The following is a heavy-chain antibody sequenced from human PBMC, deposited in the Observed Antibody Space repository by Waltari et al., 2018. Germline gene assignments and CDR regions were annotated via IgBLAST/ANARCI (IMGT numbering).Heavy chain of an antibody. CDR2: ISYDGTKT. J-gene: IGHJ6*02. CDR1: GFTFSIYN. CDR3: ARVGTVTQMYYYYGLDV. Sequence: QMQLMESGGGVVQGGRSLRLSCAASGFTFSIYNMHWVRQAPGKGVEGVALISYDGTKTFYADSVKGRFTISRDNSKNTLYLQMNTLRDEDTAVYYCARVGTVTQMYYYYGLDVWGQGTTVSVS. V-gene: IGHV3-30-3*01. D-gene: IGHD4-17*01.